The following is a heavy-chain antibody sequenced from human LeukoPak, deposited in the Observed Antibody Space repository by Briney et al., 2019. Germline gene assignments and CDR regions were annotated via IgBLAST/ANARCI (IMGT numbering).Heavy chain of an antibody. Sequence: SETLSLTCTVSGGSISSSNYYWGWIRQPPGKGLEWIGNIYYTGSTYYNPSLKSRVTISVDTSKNQFSLKLSSVTAADTAVYYCARAFWSGYYVDYWGQRTLVTVSS. CDR3: ARAFWSGYYVDY. CDR2: IYYTGST. D-gene: IGHD3-3*01. CDR1: GGSISSSNYY. V-gene: IGHV4-39*07. J-gene: IGHJ4*02.